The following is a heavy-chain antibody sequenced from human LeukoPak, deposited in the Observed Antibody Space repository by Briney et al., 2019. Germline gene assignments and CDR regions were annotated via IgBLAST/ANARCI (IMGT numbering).Heavy chain of an antibody. Sequence: SETLSLTCTVSGGFISSYYWSWIRQPAGKGLEWIGRIYTSGNTNYNPSLKSRVTMSVDTSKKQFSLKLSSVTAADTAVYYCAKVATFGVVEYCFDYWGQGTLVTVSS. D-gene: IGHD3-3*01. J-gene: IGHJ4*02. CDR2: IYTSGNT. V-gene: IGHV4-4*07. CDR3: AKVATFGVVEYCFDY. CDR1: GGFISSYY.